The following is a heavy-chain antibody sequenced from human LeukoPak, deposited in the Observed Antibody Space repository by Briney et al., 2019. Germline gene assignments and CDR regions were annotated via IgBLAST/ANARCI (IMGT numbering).Heavy chain of an antibody. CDR3: ARDRAAEDYYYNFGMDV. D-gene: IGHD6-13*01. CDR1: GFPFSSYR. Sequence: GGSLRLSCAASGFPFSSYRVNWVRHAPGKGLEWVSSISGSSSYIYYADSEKGRFTVSRDNAKNSFYLQMNSLRAEDTAMYYCARDRAAEDYYYNFGMDVWGQGTTVTVSS. CDR2: ISGSSSYI. V-gene: IGHV3-21*01. J-gene: IGHJ6*02.